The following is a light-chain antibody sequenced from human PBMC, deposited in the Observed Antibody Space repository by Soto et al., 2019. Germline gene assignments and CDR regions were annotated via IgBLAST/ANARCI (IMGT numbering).Light chain of an antibody. CDR3: QSYDSSLSGSV. Sequence: QPVLTQPPSVSGAPGQRVTISCTGSSSNIGAGYVVHWYQQLPGTAPKLLIYGNSNRPSGVPDRFSGSKSGPSAALAITGLQAEDEADYYCQSYDSSLSGSVFGGGTKVTVL. CDR2: GNS. V-gene: IGLV1-40*01. CDR1: SSNIGAGYV. J-gene: IGLJ2*01.